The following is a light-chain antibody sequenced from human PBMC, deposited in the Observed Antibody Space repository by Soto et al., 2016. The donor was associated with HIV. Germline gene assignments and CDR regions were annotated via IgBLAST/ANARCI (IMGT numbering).Light chain of an antibody. CDR1: NIGSES. Sequence: SYELTQPPSVSVAPGKTARITCGGKNIGSESVHWYQQRPGQAPVLLVYDDSGRPSGIPERFSGSNSGNTATLTISRVEAGDEADYYCQVWDRSSDVVFGGGTKLDRP. CDR2: DDS. J-gene: IGLJ2*01. V-gene: IGLV3-21*03. CDR3: QVWDRSSDVV.